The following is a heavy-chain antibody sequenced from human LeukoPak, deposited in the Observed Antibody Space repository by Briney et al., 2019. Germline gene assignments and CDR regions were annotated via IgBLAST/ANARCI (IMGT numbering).Heavy chain of an antibody. D-gene: IGHD3-10*01. Sequence: ASVKVSCKASGYTFTSYAMHWVRQAPGQRLEGMGWSNAGNGNTKYSQKFQGRVTITRDTSASTAYMELSRLKDTAVYYCARVTMVRGVIRAFDIWGQGKMVIVSS. J-gene: IGHJ3*02. CDR3: ARVTMVRGVIRAFDI. CDR1: GYTFTSYA. V-gene: IGHV1-3*01. CDR2: SNAGNGNT.